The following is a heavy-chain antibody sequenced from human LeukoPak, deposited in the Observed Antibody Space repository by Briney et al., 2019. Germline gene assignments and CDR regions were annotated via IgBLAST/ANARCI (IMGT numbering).Heavy chain of an antibody. CDR1: GGSISSYY. CDR2: INHSGST. V-gene: IGHV4-34*01. D-gene: IGHD3-3*01. Sequence: SETLSLTCTVSGGSISSYYWSWIRQPPGKGLEWIGEINHSGSTNYNPSLKSRVTISVDTSKNQFSLKLSSVTAADTAVYYCARPADYDFWSGYYSYWGQGTLVTVSS. CDR3: ARPADYDFWSGYYSY. J-gene: IGHJ4*02.